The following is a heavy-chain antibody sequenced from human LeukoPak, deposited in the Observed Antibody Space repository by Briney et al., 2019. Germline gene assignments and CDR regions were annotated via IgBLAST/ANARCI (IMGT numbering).Heavy chain of an antibody. D-gene: IGHD3-3*01. CDR3: ARLTIFGVVPGYFDY. J-gene: IGHJ4*02. CDR2: INHSGST. V-gene: IGHV4-34*01. Sequence: SETLSLTCAVYGGSFSGYYWSWIRQPPGKGLEWIGEINHSGSTNYNPSLKSRVTISVDTSKNQFSLKLSSVTAADTAVYYCARLTIFGVVPGYFDYWGQGTLVTVSS. CDR1: GGSFSGYY.